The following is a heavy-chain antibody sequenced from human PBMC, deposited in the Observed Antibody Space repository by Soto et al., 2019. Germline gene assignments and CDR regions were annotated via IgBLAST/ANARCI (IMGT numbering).Heavy chain of an antibody. CDR1: VIRSVQYA. Sequence: LXLSCPSSVIRSVQYAMSWFRLAPVKGLEWVSVVGPSGASTFYADSVRGRFTISRDNSENTLYLQMNSLRAADTALYFCARSYYYDSTGYYRTFDYWGPGTLVTVSS. J-gene: IGHJ4*02. CDR2: VGPSGAST. CDR3: ARSYYYDSTGYYRTFDY. D-gene: IGHD3-22*01. V-gene: IGHV3-23*01.